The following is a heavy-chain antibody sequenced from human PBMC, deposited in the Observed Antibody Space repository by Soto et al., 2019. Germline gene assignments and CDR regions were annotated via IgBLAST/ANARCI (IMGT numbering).Heavy chain of an antibody. V-gene: IGHV3-23*01. D-gene: IGHD4-4*01. CDR2: ISASGGST. J-gene: IGHJ3*02. CDR1: IHLCQLC. Sequence: VGSLKTLVFWLWIHLCQLCHVLGPPGSRGGLEWVSGISASGGSTYYADSVEGRFTISRDNFRDTLSLHMSSLRAEDTAVYYCAKDPNGNYVGGFEMCGQGTLVTVSS. CDR3: AKDPNGNYVGGFEM.